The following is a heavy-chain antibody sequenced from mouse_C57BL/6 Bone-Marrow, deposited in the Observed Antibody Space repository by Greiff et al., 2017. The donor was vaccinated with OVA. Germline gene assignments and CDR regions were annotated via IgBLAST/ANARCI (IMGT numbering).Heavy chain of an antibody. V-gene: IGHV1-19*01. CDR1: GYTFTDYY. D-gene: IGHD2-1*01. CDR3: ASLYYGNY. J-gene: IGHJ2*01. CDR2: INPYNGCT. Sequence: VQLKQSGPVLVKPGASVKMSCKASGYTFTDYYMNWVKQSHGKSLEWIGVINPYNGCTSYNQKFKGKATLTVDKSSSTAYMELNSLTSEDSAVYYCASLYYGNYWGQGTTLTVSS.